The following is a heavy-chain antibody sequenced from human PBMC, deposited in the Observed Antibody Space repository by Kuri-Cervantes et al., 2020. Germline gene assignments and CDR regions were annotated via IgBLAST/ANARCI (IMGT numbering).Heavy chain of an antibody. CDR2: IGSAGDT. CDR3: MGVTMVRGVIIRPRDY. D-gene: IGHD3-10*01. J-gene: IGHJ4*02. Sequence: GESLKISCAASGFTFSSYDMHWVRQATGKRLEWVSGIGSAGDTYYPGSVKGRFTISRDNAKNSLYLQMNSLRAEDTALYYCMGVTMVRGVIIRPRDYWGQGTLVTVSS. V-gene: IGHV3-13*01. CDR1: GFTFSSYD.